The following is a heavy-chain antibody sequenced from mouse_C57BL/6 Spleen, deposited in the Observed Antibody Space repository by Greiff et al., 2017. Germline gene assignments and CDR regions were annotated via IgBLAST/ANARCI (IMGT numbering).Heavy chain of an antibody. CDR2: ISYDGSN. Sequence: EVQVVESGPGLVKPSQSLSLTCSVTGYSITSGYYWNWIRQFPGNKLEWMGYISYDGSNNYNPSLKNRISITRDTSKNQFFLKLNSVTTEDTATYYCARLDDYYAMDYWGQGTSVTVSS. CDR1: GYSITSGYY. CDR3: ARLDDYYAMDY. V-gene: IGHV3-6*01. J-gene: IGHJ4*01.